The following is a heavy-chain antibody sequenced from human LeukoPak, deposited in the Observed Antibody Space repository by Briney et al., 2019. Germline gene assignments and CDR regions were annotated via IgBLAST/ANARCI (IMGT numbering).Heavy chain of an antibody. CDR3: ARDPVVSGVGDY. CDR2: IIPILGIA. V-gene: IGHV1-69*04. Sequence: GVSVKVSCKASGGTFSSYAISWVRQAPGQGLEWMGRIIPILGIANYAQKFQGRVTITADKSTSTAYMELSSLRSEVTAVYYCARDPVVSGVGDYWGQGTLVTVSS. J-gene: IGHJ4*02. CDR1: GGTFSSYA. D-gene: IGHD3-22*01.